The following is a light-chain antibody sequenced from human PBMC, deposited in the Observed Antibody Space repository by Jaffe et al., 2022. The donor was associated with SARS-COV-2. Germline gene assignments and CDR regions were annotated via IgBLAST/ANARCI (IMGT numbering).Light chain of an antibody. J-gene: IGKJ2*01. CDR2: AAS. CDR1: QNISIY. CDR3: QQGQTDFPFI. Sequence: DIQMTQSPSSLSASVGDTVTITCRASQNISIYLNWYQQRPGRAPKLLIYAASGLQRGVPSRFSGDVSGADFTLTIRSLQPEDFATYYCQQGQTDFPFIFGQGTKLEIK. V-gene: IGKV1-39*01.